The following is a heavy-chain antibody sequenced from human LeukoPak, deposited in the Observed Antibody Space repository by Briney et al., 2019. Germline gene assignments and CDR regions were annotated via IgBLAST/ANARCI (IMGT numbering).Heavy chain of an antibody. Sequence: SETLSLTCTVSGGSISSSYYWGWIRQPPPKGREWSGGSYYNGSTYYNPSLKSRVTISVDTSKNQFSLKLSSVTAADTAVYYCARHVHYGSGSYYNVYYYYYMDVWGKGTTVTVSS. J-gene: IGHJ6*03. V-gene: IGHV4-39*01. D-gene: IGHD3-10*01. CDR1: GGSISSSYY. CDR2: SYYNGST. CDR3: ARHVHYGSGSYYNVYYYYYMDV.